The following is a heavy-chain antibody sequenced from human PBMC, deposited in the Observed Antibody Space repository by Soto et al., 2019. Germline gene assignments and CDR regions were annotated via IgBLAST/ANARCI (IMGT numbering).Heavy chain of an antibody. D-gene: IGHD3-10*01. CDR2: ISGSGGST. CDR1: GFTFSSYA. Sequence: GGSLRLSCAASGFTFSSYAMSWVRQAPGKGLEWVSAISGSGGSTYYADSVKGRFTISRDNSKNTLYLQMNSLRAEDTAVYYCAKPTRGFGYYYYMDVWGKGTTVTVSS. J-gene: IGHJ6*03. V-gene: IGHV3-23*01. CDR3: AKPTRGFGYYYYMDV.